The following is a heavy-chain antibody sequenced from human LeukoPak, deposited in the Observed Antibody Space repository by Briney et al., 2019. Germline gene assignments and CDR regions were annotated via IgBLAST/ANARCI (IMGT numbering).Heavy chain of an antibody. CDR2: IYSGGST. Sequence: GGSLRLSCAASGFTVSSNYMSWVRQAPGKGLEWVSVIYSGGSTYYADSVKGRFTISRDNSKSTLYLQMNSLRAEDTAVYYCARASTTKDAFDIWGQGTMVTVSS. J-gene: IGHJ3*02. V-gene: IGHV3-53*01. CDR3: ARASTTKDAFDI. D-gene: IGHD1-26*01. CDR1: GFTVSSNY.